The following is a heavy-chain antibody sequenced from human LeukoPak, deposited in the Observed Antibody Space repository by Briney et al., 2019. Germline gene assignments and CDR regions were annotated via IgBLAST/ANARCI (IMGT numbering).Heavy chain of an antibody. CDR3: ASAVRPGIAVAGIDYYYYGMDV. Sequence: SVKVSCKASGGTFSSYAISWVRQAPGQGLEWMGRIIPILGIANYAQKFQGRVTITADKSTSTAYMELSSLRSEDTAVYYCASAVRPGIAVAGIDYYYYGMDVWGQGTLVTVSS. CDR2: IIPILGIA. D-gene: IGHD6-19*01. V-gene: IGHV1-69*04. CDR1: GGTFSSYA. J-gene: IGHJ6*02.